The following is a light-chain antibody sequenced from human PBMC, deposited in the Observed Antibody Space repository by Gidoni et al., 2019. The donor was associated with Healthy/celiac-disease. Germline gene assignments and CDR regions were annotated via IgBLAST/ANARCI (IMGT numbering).Light chain of an antibody. V-gene: IGKV1-39*01. J-gene: IGKJ1*01. Sequence: IQMTQSPSSLSASVRDRVTITSRASQSISSYLNWYQQKPGKAPKLLIYAASSLQSGVPSRFSGSGSGTDFTLTISSLQPEEFATYYCQQSYSTPRTFXEXTKVEIK. CDR3: QQSYSTPRT. CDR2: AAS. CDR1: QSISSY.